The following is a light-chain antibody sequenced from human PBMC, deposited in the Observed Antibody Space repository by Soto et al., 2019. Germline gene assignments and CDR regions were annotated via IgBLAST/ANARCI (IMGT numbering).Light chain of an antibody. Sequence: QSVLTQPPSVSGAPGQRVTISCPGSSSNIGAGYDVHWYQQLPGTAPKLLIYGNSNRPSGVPDRFSGSKSGTSASLAITGLQAEDEAEYYCQPYHSSLSGHVVFGGGTKLTVL. CDR1: SSNIGAGYD. CDR3: QPYHSSLSGHVV. J-gene: IGLJ2*01. CDR2: GNS. V-gene: IGLV1-40*01.